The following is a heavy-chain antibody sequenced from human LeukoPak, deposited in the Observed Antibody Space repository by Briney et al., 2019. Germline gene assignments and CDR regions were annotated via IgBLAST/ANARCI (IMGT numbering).Heavy chain of an antibody. CDR3: ARTAARRFDY. D-gene: IGHD6-6*01. CDR1: GYTFPSYF. V-gene: IGHV1-46*01. Sequence: GPVKVFCKASGYTFPSYFMHWVRQAPGRGLEWMGIINPTGGSTTYAQKFQGRVTMTRDTSTSTVYMELSSLRSDDTAVYYCARTAARRFDYWGQGTLVTVSS. CDR2: INPTGGST. J-gene: IGHJ4*01.